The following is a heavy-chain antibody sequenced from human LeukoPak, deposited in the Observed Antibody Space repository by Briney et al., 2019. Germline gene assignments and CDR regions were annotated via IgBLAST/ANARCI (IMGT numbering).Heavy chain of an antibody. Sequence: GGSLRLSCAASGFTFSSYGMHWVRQAPGKGLEWVAVIWYDGSNKYYADSVKGRFTISRDNSKNTLYLQMNSLRAEDTAVYYCFLGPRIAVAGAPFDYWGQGTLVTVSS. CDR2: IWYDGSNK. D-gene: IGHD6-19*01. V-gene: IGHV3-33*01. CDR1: GFTFSSYG. CDR3: FLGPRIAVAGAPFDY. J-gene: IGHJ4*02.